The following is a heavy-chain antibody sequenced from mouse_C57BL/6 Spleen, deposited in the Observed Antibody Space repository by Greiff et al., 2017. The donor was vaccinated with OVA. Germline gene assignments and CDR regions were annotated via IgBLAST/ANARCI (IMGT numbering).Heavy chain of an antibody. J-gene: IGHJ4*01. D-gene: IGHD3-2*02. V-gene: IGHV5-9-1*02. Sequence: EVKLMESGEGLVKPGGSLKLSCAASGFTFSSYAMSWVRQTPEKRLEWVAYISSGGDYIYYADTVKGRFTISRDNARNTLYLQMSSLKSEDTAMYYCTRERGGQLRPLYAMDYWGQGTSVTVSS. CDR2: ISSGGDYI. CDR3: TRERGGQLRPLYAMDY. CDR1: GFTFSSYA.